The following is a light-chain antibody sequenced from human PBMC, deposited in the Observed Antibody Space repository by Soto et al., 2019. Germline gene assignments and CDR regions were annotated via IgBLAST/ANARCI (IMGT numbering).Light chain of an antibody. CDR2: DAS. J-gene: IGKJ4*01. CDR1: QDISNY. CDR3: QQYDNLPPALT. V-gene: IGKV1-33*01. Sequence: DIQMTQSPSSLSASVGDRVTITCQASQDISNYLNWYQQNPGKAPKLLIYDASNLETGVPSRFSGSGSGTDFTFTISSLQPEDIATYYFQQYDNLPPALTFGGGTKVEIK.